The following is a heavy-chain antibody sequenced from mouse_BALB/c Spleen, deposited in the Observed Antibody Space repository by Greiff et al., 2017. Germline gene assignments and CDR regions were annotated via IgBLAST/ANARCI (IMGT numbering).Heavy chain of an antibody. Sequence: EVQLQQSGAELVRPGALVKLSCKASGFNIKDYYMHWVKQRPEQGLEWIGWIDPENGNTIYDPKFQGKASITADTSSNTAYLQLSSLTSEDTAVYYCARDDYDEGYAMDYWGQGTSVTVSS. V-gene: IGHV14-1*02. CDR1: GFNIKDYY. J-gene: IGHJ4*01. CDR3: ARDDYDEGYAMDY. D-gene: IGHD2-4*01. CDR2: IDPENGNT.